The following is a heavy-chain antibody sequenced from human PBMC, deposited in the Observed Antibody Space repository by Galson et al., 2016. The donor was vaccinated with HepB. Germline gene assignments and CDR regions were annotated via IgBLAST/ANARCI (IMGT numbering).Heavy chain of an antibody. V-gene: IGHV1-18*01. Sequence: SVKVSCKASGYTFNSYGITWVRQAPGQGLEWMGWISVYNAHTNSAQKFQGRVTMNTDISTSPAYMVLRSLRSDDTAVYYWARLEGSTIFGVLITPYYFDYWGQGTLVTVSS. J-gene: IGHJ4*02. CDR2: ISVYNAHT. CDR1: GYTFNSYG. CDR3: ARLEGSTIFGVLITPYYFDY. D-gene: IGHD3-3*01.